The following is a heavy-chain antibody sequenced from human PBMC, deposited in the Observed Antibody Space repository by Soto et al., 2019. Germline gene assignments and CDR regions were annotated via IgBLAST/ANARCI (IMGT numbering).Heavy chain of an antibody. CDR1: GFTFSGYW. Sequence: GGSLRLSCAASGFTFSGYWMSWVRQAPGKGLEWVANIKRDGSEVYYVDSVKGRFTISRDNAKDSLYLQMNSLRAEDTAIYYCAGAPYCTGGSCSSRVPDYWGQGTLVTVSS. J-gene: IGHJ4*02. V-gene: IGHV3-7*03. CDR2: IKRDGSEV. D-gene: IGHD2-15*01. CDR3: AGAPYCTGGSCSSRVPDY.